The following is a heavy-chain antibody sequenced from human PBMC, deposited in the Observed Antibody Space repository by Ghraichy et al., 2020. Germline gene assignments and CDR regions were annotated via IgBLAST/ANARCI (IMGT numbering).Heavy chain of an antibody. Sequence: GGSLRLSCAASGFTFNSYWMSWVRQAPGKGLEWVANIKQDGSEKYSVDSVKGRFTISRDNAKNSLYLQMNSLRAEDTAVYYCARERGGYSYGWGYYYYGMDVWGQGTTVTVSS. V-gene: IGHV3-7*01. CDR1: GFTFNSYW. J-gene: IGHJ6*02. CDR2: IKQDGSEK. D-gene: IGHD5-18*01. CDR3: ARERGGYSYGWGYYYYGMDV.